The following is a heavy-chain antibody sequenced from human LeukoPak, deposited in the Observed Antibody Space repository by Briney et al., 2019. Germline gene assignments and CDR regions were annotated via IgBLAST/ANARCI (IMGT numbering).Heavy chain of an antibody. V-gene: IGHV3-21*01. J-gene: IGHJ4*02. D-gene: IGHD3-22*01. CDR2: ISSSSSYI. CDR1: GFTFSSYS. Sequence: GGSLRLSCAASGFTFSSYSMNWVRQAPGKGLEWVSSISSSSSYIYYADSVKGRFTISRDNAKNSLYLQTNSLRAEDTAVYYCARVDDRGHYYDSSGPRKLFDYWGQGTLVTVSS. CDR3: ARVDDRGHYYDSSGPRKLFDY.